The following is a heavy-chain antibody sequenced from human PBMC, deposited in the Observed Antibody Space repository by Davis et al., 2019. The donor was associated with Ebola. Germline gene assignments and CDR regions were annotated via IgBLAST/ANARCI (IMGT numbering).Heavy chain of an antibody. CDR1: GFTFTRYA. J-gene: IGHJ4*02. D-gene: IGHD6-19*01. V-gene: IGHV3-23*01. Sequence: GESLKISCAASGFTFTRYAMSWVRQAPGKGLEWVSTISGNGVDTFYGDSVKGRFTISSDNSKNTLYLQMSSLRAEDTAIYYCAKEFGHSSGWPFHSWGQGTLVTVSS. CDR3: AKEFGHSSGWPFHS. CDR2: ISGNGVDT.